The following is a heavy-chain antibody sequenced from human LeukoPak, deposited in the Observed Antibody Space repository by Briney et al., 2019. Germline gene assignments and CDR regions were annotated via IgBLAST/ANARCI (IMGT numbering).Heavy chain of an antibody. V-gene: IGHV1-2*02. CDR3: ARDLGYNRSWCF. CDR1: RYTFTSYY. D-gene: IGHD6-13*01. Sequence: VSVNVLCKASRYTFTSYYILWVRQAPGQGLEWMGWINPNSGGTNYAKKFQGRVTMTRDTSISTAYMDLSSLTSDDTAVYYCARDLGYNRSWCFGGQGALVTVSS. J-gene: IGHJ4*02. CDR2: INPNSGGT.